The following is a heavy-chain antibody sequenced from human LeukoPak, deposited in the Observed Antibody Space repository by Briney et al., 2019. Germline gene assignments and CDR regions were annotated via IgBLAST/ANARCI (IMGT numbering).Heavy chain of an antibody. CDR1: GYSFTGYY. V-gene: IGHV1-2*02. D-gene: IGHD1-14*01. J-gene: IGHJ3*02. CDR2: INPNSGGT. CDR3: AREPATGDAFDI. Sequence: ASVKVSCKASGYSFTGYYMHWVRQAPGQGLEWMGWINPNSGGTNYAQKFQGRVTMTSDTSISTAYMELSRLRSDDTAVYYCAREPATGDAFDIWGQGTMVTVSS.